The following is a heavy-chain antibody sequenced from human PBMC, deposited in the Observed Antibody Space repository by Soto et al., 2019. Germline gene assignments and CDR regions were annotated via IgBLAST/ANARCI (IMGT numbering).Heavy chain of an antibody. J-gene: IGHJ4*02. CDR3: AKAPRVWQQLVHFDY. V-gene: IGHV3-9*01. CDR1: GFTFDDYA. Sequence: EVQLVESGGGLVQPGRSLRLSCTASGFTFDDYAMHWVRQAPGKGLEWVSGISWNSGSRGYADSVKGRFTISRDNAKNSLYLPMNSLRAEDTAWYYCAKAPRVWQQLVHFDYWGQGTLVTVSS. CDR2: ISWNSGSR. D-gene: IGHD6-13*01.